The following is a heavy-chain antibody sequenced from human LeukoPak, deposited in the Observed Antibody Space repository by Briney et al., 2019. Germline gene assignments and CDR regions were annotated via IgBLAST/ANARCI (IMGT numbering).Heavy chain of an antibody. CDR2: IYIVGNT. J-gene: IGHJ4*02. Sequence: GGSLRLSCAASGFAMSSNYMSWVRQAPGKGLEWVSVIYIVGNTYYADSVKGRFTVSRDNSKNTLYLQMNSLRAEDTAVYYCAKGVTLWDLWQPLRDWGQGTLVTVSS. CDR3: AKGVTLWDLWQPLRD. D-gene: IGHD3-3*01. CDR1: GFAMSSNY. V-gene: IGHV3-53*01.